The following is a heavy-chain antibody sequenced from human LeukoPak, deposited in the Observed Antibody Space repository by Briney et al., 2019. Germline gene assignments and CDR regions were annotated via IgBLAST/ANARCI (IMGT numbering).Heavy chain of an antibody. CDR3: AKRLRGGGGEYAFDI. Sequence: ASVKVSCKASGYTFTSYGISWVRQAPGQGLEWMGWMNPNSGNTGYAQKFQGRVTITRNTSIGTAYMELSSLRSEDTAVYYCAKRLRGGGGEYAFDIWGQGTMVTVSS. D-gene: IGHD2-21*01. J-gene: IGHJ3*02. V-gene: IGHV1-8*03. CDR2: MNPNSGNT. CDR1: GYTFTSYG.